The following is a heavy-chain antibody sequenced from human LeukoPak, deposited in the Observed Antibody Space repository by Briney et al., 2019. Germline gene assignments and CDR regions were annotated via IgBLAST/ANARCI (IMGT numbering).Heavy chain of an antibody. CDR2: ISAYNGNT. CDR1: GYTFTSYG. Sequence: ASVKVSCKASGYTFTSYGISWVRQALGQGLEWMGWISAYNGNTNYAQKLQGRVTMTTDTSTSTAYMELRSLRSDDTAVYYCARDRGYYDSSGYFDYWGQGTLVTVSS. CDR3: ARDRGYYDSSGYFDY. D-gene: IGHD3-22*01. V-gene: IGHV1-18*01. J-gene: IGHJ4*02.